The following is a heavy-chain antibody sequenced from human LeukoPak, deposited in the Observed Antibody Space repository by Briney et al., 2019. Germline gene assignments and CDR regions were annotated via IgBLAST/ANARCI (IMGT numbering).Heavy chain of an antibody. D-gene: IGHD3-22*01. V-gene: IGHV1-2*02. Sequence: ASVKVSCKASGYTFTGYYMHWVRQAPGQGLEWMGWINPNSGGTNYAQKFQGRVTMTRDTSISTAYMELSGLRSDDTAVYYCARDSHYDSSGPGGDDAFDIWGQGTMVTVSS. J-gene: IGHJ3*02. CDR3: ARDSHYDSSGPGGDDAFDI. CDR1: GYTFTGYY. CDR2: INPNSGGT.